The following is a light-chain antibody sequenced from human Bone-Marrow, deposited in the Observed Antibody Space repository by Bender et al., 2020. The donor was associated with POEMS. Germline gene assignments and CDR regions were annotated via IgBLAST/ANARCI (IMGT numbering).Light chain of an antibody. CDR1: SSNIGAHA. V-gene: IGLV1-44*01. Sequence: QSVLTQPPSASGTPGQRVTISCSGGSSNIGAHAVNWYQHLPGTAPKLLIYSSHRRPSEVPDRFSGSGSGTSASLAISGLQSEDEAEYYCAVCVDSRKGWVFGGGTKLTVL. J-gene: IGLJ3*02. CDR3: AVCVDSRKGWV. CDR2: SSH.